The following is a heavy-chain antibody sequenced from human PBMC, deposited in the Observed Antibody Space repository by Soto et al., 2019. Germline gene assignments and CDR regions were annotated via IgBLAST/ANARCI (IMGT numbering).Heavy chain of an antibody. J-gene: IGHJ4*02. CDR1: GFTVSSNY. V-gene: IGHV3-53*01. CDR2: IYSGGST. CDR3: AREWPHLDC. Sequence: GGSLRLSCAASGFTVSSNYMSWVRQAQGKGLEWVSVIYSGGSTFYADSVKGRFTISRDNSKNMVYLQMNRMRAEDTAVYYCAREWPHLDCWGQGTLVTVSS.